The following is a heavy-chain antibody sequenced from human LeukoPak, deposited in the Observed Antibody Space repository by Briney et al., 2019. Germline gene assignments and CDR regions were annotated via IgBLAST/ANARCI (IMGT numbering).Heavy chain of an antibody. CDR3: ARGRRYCSSTSFWGGSCYLYWFDP. CDR2: IYYSGST. CDR1: GGSISSSSYY. V-gene: IGHV4-39*07. Sequence: SETLSLTCTVSGGSISSSSYYWGWIRQPPGKGLEWIGSIYYSGSTYYNPSLKSRVTISVDTSKNQFSLKLSSVTAADTAVYYCARGRRYCSSTSFWGGSCYLYWFDPWGQGTLVTVSS. J-gene: IGHJ5*02. D-gene: IGHD2-2*01.